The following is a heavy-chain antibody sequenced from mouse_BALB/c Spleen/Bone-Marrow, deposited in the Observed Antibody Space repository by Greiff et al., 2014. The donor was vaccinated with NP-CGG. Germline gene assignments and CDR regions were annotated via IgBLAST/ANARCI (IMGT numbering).Heavy chain of an antibody. V-gene: IGHV14-3*02. Sequence: EVQLQQSGAELVKPGASVKLSCTASGFNIKDTYMHWVKQRPEQGLEWIGRIDPANGNTKYDPKFQGKATITADTSSNTAYQQLSSLTSEDTAVYYCARYGYGVYFDYWGQGTTLTVSS. D-gene: IGHD2-2*01. CDR2: IDPANGNT. CDR3: ARYGYGVYFDY. J-gene: IGHJ2*01. CDR1: GFNIKDTY.